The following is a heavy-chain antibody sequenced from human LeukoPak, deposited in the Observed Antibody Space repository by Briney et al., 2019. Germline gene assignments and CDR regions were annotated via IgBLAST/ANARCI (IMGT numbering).Heavy chain of an antibody. J-gene: IGHJ4*02. D-gene: IGHD4-17*01. Sequence: SETLSLTCTVSGGSISSGGYYWSWIRQHPGKGLEWIGYIYYSGSTYYNPPLKSRVTISVDTSKNQFSLKLSSVTAADTAVYYCARGLPYGDYVLHFDYWGQGTLVTVSS. V-gene: IGHV4-31*03. CDR2: IYYSGST. CDR1: GGSISSGGYY. CDR3: ARGLPYGDYVLHFDY.